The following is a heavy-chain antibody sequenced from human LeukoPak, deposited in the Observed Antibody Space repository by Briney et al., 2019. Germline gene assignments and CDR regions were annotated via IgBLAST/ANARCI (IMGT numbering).Heavy chain of an antibody. D-gene: IGHD6-13*01. J-gene: IGHJ4*02. V-gene: IGHV4-4*07. CDR1: GGSISSYY. CDR2: IYTSGST. Sequence: PPETLSLTCTVSGGSISSYYWSWIRQPAGKGLEWIGRIYTSGSTNYSPSLKSRVTISVDKSKNQFSLKLSSVTAADTAVYYCARQYSSSWYLDYWGQGTLVTVSS. CDR3: ARQYSSSWYLDY.